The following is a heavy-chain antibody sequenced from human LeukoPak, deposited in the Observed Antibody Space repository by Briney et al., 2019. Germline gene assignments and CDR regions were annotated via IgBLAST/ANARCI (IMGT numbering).Heavy chain of an antibody. Sequence: GGSLRLSCAASGFTFSSYGMHWVRQAPGKGLEWVAVISYDGSNKYYADSVKGRFTISRDNSKNTLYLQMNSLRSEDTAVYYCARETFDIWGQGTMVTVSS. J-gene: IGHJ3*02. CDR3: ARETFDI. V-gene: IGHV3-30*03. CDR2: ISYDGSNK. CDR1: GFTFSSYG.